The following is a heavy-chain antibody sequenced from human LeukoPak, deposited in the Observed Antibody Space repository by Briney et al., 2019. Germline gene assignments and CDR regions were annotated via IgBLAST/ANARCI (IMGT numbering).Heavy chain of an antibody. CDR2: ISYDGSNK. D-gene: IGHD4-17*01. CDR1: GFTFSSHA. Sequence: GVSLRLSCTASGFTFSSHAMHWVRQAPGKGLEWVAVISYDGSNKHYADSVQGRFSISRDNYKNTPYLQMNSLRVEDTAVYYCAKGWNTVDYWGQGTLVTVSS. J-gene: IGHJ4*02. V-gene: IGHV3-30*04. CDR3: AKGWNTVDY.